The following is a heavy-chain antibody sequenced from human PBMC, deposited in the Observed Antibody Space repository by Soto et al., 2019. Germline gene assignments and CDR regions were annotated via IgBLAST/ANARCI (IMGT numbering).Heavy chain of an antibody. J-gene: IGHJ6*02. V-gene: IGHV1-69*13. CDR1: GGTFSSYA. CDR3: ASHSGSYSEGYYYGMDV. D-gene: IGHD1-26*01. CDR2: IIPIFGTA. Sequence: GASMKVSCKASGGTFSSYAISWVRQAPGQGLEWMGGIIPIFGTANYAQKFQGRVTITADESTSTAYMELSSLRSEDTAVYYCASHSGSYSEGYYYGMDVWGQGTTVTVSS.